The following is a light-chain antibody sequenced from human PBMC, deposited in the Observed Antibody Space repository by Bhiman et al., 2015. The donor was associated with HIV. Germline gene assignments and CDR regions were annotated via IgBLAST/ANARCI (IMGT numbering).Light chain of an antibody. CDR2: DNN. Sequence: QSVLTQPPSVSAAPGQKVTISCSGSSSNIGNNYVSWYQQLPGTAPKLLIYDNNKRPSGIPDRFSGSKSGTSATLGIAGLQTGDEADYYCATWDSSLSSVFGSGTKSPS. J-gene: IGLJ1*01. V-gene: IGLV1-51*01. CDR1: SSNIGNNY. CDR3: ATWDSSLSSV.